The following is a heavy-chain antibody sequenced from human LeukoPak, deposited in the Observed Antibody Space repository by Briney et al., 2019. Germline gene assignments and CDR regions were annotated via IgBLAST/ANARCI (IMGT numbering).Heavy chain of an antibody. V-gene: IGHV3-48*03. Sequence: PGGSLRLSCAASGFTFSSYEMNWVRQAPGKGLEWVSYISSSGSNIYYADSVKGRFTISRDKAKNSLYLQMNSLRAADTAVYYCAELGITMIGGVWGKGTTVTISS. CDR2: ISSSGSNI. CDR1: GFTFSSYE. CDR3: AELGITMIGGV. J-gene: IGHJ6*04. D-gene: IGHD3-10*02.